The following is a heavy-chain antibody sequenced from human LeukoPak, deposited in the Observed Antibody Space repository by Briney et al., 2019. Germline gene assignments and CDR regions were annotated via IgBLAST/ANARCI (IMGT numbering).Heavy chain of an antibody. V-gene: IGHV3-66*01. CDR2: IYSGGST. Sequence: GGSLRLSCAAAGVTVSSNYMSWGRQAPGRGLEWVSVIYSGGSTYYADSVKGRFTISRDNSKNTLFLQMNSLRAGDTAVYYCARGTVTMVDYWGQGTLVTVSS. CDR1: GVTVSSNY. J-gene: IGHJ4*02. D-gene: IGHD3-10*01. CDR3: ARGTVTMVDY.